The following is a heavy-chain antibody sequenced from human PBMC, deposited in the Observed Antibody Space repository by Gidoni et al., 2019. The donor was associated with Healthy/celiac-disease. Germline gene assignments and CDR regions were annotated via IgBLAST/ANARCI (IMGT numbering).Heavy chain of an antibody. CDR1: GGSISSSH. CDR3: ARAGGVGAYWTSNFDY. V-gene: IGHV4-4*07. CDR2: IYTSGST. Sequence: QVQLQESGPGLVKPSETLSLTCPVSGGSISSSHWSWIRQPAGKGLEWIGRIYTSGSTNYNPSLKSRVTMSVDTSKNQFSLKLSSVTAADTAVYYCARAGGVGAYWTSNFDYWGQGTLVTVSS. J-gene: IGHJ4*02. D-gene: IGHD1-26*01.